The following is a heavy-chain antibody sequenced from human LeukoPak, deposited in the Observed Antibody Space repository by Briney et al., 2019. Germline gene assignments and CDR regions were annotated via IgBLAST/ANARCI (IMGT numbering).Heavy chain of an antibody. J-gene: IGHJ4*02. CDR3: AKYTSGTSYRGLDQ. V-gene: IGHV3-23*01. CDR2: IIGSAVNT. D-gene: IGHD3-10*01. CDR1: GLTVSSYA. Sequence: GGSLRLSCGASGLTVSSYAMSWVRQAPGKGLEWVSTIIGSAVNTYYADSVKGRFTVSRDDSKNTVYLQMNSLRAEDTAVYSCAKYTSGTSYRGLDQWGQGTLVTVSS.